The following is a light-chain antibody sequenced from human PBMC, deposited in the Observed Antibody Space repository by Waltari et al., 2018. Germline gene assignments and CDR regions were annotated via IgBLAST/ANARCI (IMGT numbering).Light chain of an antibody. J-gene: IGKJ4*01. CDR2: WAS. CDR1: QSVLYSSNNKNY. CDR3: QQYYSTPLLT. V-gene: IGKV4-1*01. Sequence: DIVMTQSPDSLAVSLGERATINCKSSQSVLYSSNNKNYLAWYQQKPGQPPKLLIYWASTRESGVPDRFSGSGSWTEFTLTSSSLQAEDVAVYYCQQYYSTPLLTFGGGTKVEIK.